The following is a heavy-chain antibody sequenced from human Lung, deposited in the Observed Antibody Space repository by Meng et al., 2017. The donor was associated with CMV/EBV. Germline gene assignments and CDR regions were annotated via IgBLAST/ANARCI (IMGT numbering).Heavy chain of an antibody. CDR1: RFSFSSYN. J-gene: IGHJ4*02. CDR2: ISTTSSYT. Sequence: GGPLRLXCVVSRFSFSSYNMNWVRQPPGKALEWVASISTTSSYTYYADSLKGRFTISRDNAKNSLYLQMNNVRAEDTAVYYCAREGYDYDSGNYYYYFDRWXKVTXVTVSS. D-gene: IGHD3-10*01. CDR3: AREGYDYDSGNYYYYFDR. V-gene: IGHV3-21*01.